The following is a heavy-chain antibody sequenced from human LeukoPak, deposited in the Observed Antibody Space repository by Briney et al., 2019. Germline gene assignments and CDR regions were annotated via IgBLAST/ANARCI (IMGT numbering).Heavy chain of an antibody. CDR2: TYYSGST. Sequence: SETLSLTCTVSGGSISSYCWSWIRQPPGKGLEWIGYTYYSGSTNYNPSLKSRVTISVDTSKNQFSLKLSSVTAADTAVYYCATHDYGDIDAFDIWGQGTMVTVSS. CDR1: GGSISSYC. J-gene: IGHJ3*02. CDR3: ATHDYGDIDAFDI. V-gene: IGHV4-59*01. D-gene: IGHD4-17*01.